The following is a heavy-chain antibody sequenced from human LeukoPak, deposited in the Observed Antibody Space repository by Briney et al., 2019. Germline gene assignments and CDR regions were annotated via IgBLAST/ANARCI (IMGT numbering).Heavy chain of an antibody. CDR1: GFSFDDYA. D-gene: IGHD4-17*01. J-gene: IGHJ4*02. CDR2: ISGDGGTT. V-gene: IGHV3-43*02. CDR3: AKDGDYGDYFADY. Sequence: PGGSLRLSCAASGFSFDDYAMHWVRQGPGKGLEWVSLISGDGGTTYYADSVRGRFTIYRDNSKNFLYLQMNSLTTDDTAFYYCAKDGDYGDYFADYWGQGTLVTVSS.